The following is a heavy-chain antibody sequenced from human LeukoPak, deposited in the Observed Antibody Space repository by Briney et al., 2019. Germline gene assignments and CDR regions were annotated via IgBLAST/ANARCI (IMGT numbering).Heavy chain of an antibody. CDR2: IIPIFGTA. V-gene: IGHV1-69*05. D-gene: IGHD3-22*01. CDR3: ARDAPSTYYYDSSGYYQGYHAFDI. CDR1: GGTFSSYA. Sequence: SVKVSCKASGGTFSSYAFSWVRQAPGQGLQWMGGIIPIFGTANYAQKFQGRVTITTDESTSTAYMELSSLRSEDTAVYYCARDAPSTYYYDSSGYYQGYHAFDIWGQGTMVTVSS. J-gene: IGHJ3*02.